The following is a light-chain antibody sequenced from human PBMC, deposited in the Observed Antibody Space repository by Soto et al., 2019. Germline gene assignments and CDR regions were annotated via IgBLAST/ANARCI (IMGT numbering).Light chain of an antibody. CDR3: QQYGSSPS. Sequence: EIVLTQSPATVSLSPGERATLSCRASQSVSSYLAWYQQKPGQAPRLLIYDASNRATGIPARFSGSGSGTYFPLTISSLEPEYFAVYYCQQYGSSPSFGQGTRLEIK. CDR1: QSVSSY. J-gene: IGKJ5*01. CDR2: DAS. V-gene: IGKV3-11*01.